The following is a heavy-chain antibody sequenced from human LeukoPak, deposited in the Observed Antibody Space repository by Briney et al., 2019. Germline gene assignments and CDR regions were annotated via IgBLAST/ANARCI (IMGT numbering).Heavy chain of an antibody. V-gene: IGHV3-74*01. CDR3: ATLRNGWPNWFDP. CDR2: INSDGSST. D-gene: IGHD6-19*01. Sequence: PGGSLRLSCAASGFTFSSYWMHWVRQAPGKGLVWVSRINSDGSSTSYADSVKGRFTISRDNAKNTLYLQVNSLRAEDTAVYYCATLRNGWPNWFDPWGQGTLVTVSS. CDR1: GFTFSSYW. J-gene: IGHJ5*02.